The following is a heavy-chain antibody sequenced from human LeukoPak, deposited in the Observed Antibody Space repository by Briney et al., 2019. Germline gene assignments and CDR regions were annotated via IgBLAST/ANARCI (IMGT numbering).Heavy chain of an antibody. J-gene: IGHJ4*02. CDR3: ARQPDYYDSSGDN. D-gene: IGHD3-22*01. CDR1: GFTVSSNY. Sequence: QPGGSLRLSCAASGFTVSSNYMSWVRQAPGKGLEWVSVIYSGGSTYYADSVKGRFTISRDNSKNTLYLQMNSLRAEDTAVYYCARQPDYYDSSGDNWGQGTLVTVSS. CDR2: IYSGGST. V-gene: IGHV3-66*04.